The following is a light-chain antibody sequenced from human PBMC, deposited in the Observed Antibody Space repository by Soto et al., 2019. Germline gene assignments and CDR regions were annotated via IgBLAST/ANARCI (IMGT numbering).Light chain of an antibody. CDR3: QHRSSWPYS. CDR1: QSVSSY. V-gene: IGKV3-11*01. Sequence: EIVLTQSPATLSLSPGERATLSCRASQSVSSYLGWYQQKPGQAPRLLIYDASSRATGIPARFSGSGSGTDFTLTISSREAEDFAVYYCQHRSSWPYSFGQGTKLEIK. CDR2: DAS. J-gene: IGKJ2*01.